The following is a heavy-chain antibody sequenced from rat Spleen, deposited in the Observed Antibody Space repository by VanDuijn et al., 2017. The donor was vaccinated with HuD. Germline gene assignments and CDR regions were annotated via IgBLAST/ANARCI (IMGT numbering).Heavy chain of an antibody. V-gene: IGHV2-1*01. CDR3: TRWETTAPSVCPAPYSESYYYV. CDR2: IWSGGST. CDR1: GFSLTSNS. Sequence: QVQLKESGPGLVQPSQTLSLTCTVSGFSLTSNSVSWVRQPPGKGLEWMGAIWSGGSTDYNSALKSRLSISRDTSKSQVFLKMNSLQTEDTAIYFCTRWETTAPSVCPAPYSESYYYV. J-gene: IGHJ4*01. D-gene: IGHD1-11*01.